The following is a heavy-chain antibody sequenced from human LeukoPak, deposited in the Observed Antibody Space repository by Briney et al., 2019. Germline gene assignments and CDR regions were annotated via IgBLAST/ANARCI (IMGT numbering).Heavy chain of an antibody. V-gene: IGHV3-20*04. CDR2: INSNGGRT. Sequence: PGGSLRLSCAASGFTFDDYGMSWVRQAPGKGLEWVSGINSNGGRTGYAESVKGRFTISRDNTKNSLYLQMNSLRAEDTAVYYCAKEYYDFWSGYYRYPGGYYYYYYMDVWGKGTTVTVSS. D-gene: IGHD3-3*01. CDR1: GFTFDDYG. J-gene: IGHJ6*03. CDR3: AKEYYDFWSGYYRYPGGYYYYYYMDV.